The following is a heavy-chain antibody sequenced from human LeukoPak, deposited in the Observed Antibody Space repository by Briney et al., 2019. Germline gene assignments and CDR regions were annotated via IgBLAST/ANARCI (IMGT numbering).Heavy chain of an antibody. D-gene: IGHD5-24*01. V-gene: IGHV4-59*01. CDR2: IFYSGGT. Sequence: PSETLSLTCTVSGGSISGYYWSWIRQPPGKGLEWIGYIFYSGGTNYNPSLMSRVTISVDTSRNQFSLKLSSLTAADTAVYYCARGDGYNYYWGQGTLVTVSS. CDR1: GGSISGYY. CDR3: ARGDGYNYY. J-gene: IGHJ4*02.